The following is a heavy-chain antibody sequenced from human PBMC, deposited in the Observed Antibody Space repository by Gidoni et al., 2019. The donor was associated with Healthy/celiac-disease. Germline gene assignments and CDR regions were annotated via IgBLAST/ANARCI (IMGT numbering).Heavy chain of an antibody. CDR2: ISYDGSNK. CDR3: ARALLGTGPRTELEQPADY. Sequence: QVQLVESGGGVVQPGRSLRLSCAASGFTFSSYATHWVRQAPGKGLEWVAVISYDGSNKYYADSVKGRFTISRDNSKNTLYLQMNSLRAEDTAVYYCARALLGTGPRTELEQPADYWGQGTLVTVSS. D-gene: IGHD6-13*01. J-gene: IGHJ4*02. V-gene: IGHV3-30*01. CDR1: GFTFSSYA.